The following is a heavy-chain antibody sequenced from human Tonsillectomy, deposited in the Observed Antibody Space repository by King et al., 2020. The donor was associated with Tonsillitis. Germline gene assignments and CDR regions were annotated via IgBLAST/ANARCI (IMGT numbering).Heavy chain of an antibody. CDR3: VFYYDSRCYYTEYYFEY. Sequence: QLVQSGAEVKKPGSSVKVSCKASGCTLRSYAISWVRQAPGQGLECMGGIIPIFGTIHYAQKFQGRVTITADKSTSTAYLEQSRLRSEDTAVYYCVFYYDSRCYYTEYYFEYWGQGTLVTVPS. D-gene: IGHD3-22*01. J-gene: IGHJ4*02. CDR2: IIPIFGTI. CDR1: GCTLRSYA. V-gene: IGHV1-69*14.